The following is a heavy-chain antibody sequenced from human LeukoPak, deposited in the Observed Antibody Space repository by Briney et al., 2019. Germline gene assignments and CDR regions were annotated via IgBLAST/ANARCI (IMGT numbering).Heavy chain of an antibody. CDR3: ARDTAMVPILDY. CDR1: GFTFSSYS. CDR2: ISSSSSYI. J-gene: IGHJ4*02. V-gene: IGHV3-21*01. Sequence: GGSLRLSCAASGFTFSSYSMNWVRQAPGKGLEWVSSISSSSSYIYYADSAKGRFTISRDNAKNSLYLQMNSLRAEDTAVYYCARDTAMVPILDYWGQGTLVTVSS. D-gene: IGHD5-18*01.